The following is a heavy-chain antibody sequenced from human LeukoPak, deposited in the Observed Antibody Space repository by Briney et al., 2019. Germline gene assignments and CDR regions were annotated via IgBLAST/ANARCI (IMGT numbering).Heavy chain of an antibody. CDR2: ITPASDGM. CDR1: GFTFSSFS. D-gene: IGHD3-9*01. J-gene: IGHJ4*02. CDR3: ARDAGRYFDWLGY. Sequence: GGSLRLSCAASGFTFSSFSMNWVRLAPGKGLEWIAYITPASDGMYYVDSVKGRFTISRDNAKNSLYLQMNSLRAEDTAVYYCARDAGRYFDWLGYWGQGTLVTVSS. V-gene: IGHV3-48*01.